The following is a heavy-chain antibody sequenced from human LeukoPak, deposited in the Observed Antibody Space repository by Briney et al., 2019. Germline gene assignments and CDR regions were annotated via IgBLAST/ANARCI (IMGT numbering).Heavy chain of an antibody. V-gene: IGHV1-8*01. D-gene: IGHD3-10*01. CDR3: ARYITMVRGRSWFDP. J-gene: IGHJ5*02. CDR1: GYTFTNSD. CDR2: MNPDSGNT. Sequence: RASVKVSCKASGYTFTNSDINWVRQATGQGLEWMGWMNPDSGNTGYAQNFQGRVTMTRNTSISTAYMELSSLRSEDTAVYYCARYITMVRGRSWFDPWGQGTLVTVSS.